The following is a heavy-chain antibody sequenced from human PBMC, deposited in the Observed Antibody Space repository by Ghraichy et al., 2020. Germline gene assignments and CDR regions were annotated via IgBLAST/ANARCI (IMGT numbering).Heavy chain of an antibody. J-gene: IGHJ4*02. D-gene: IGHD2-2*01. CDR1: GFSFGDYD. CDR3: ARGLQGYCNYTNCPFDQ. CDR2: IGTLGDT. V-gene: IGHV3-13*01. Sequence: RGSLRLSCVVSGFSFGDYDMHWVRQATGRGLEWVSSIGTLGDTYYPGSVVGRFTISRENATDSLYLQMNSLRAGDTAVYYCARGLQGYCNYTNCPFDQWGQGTLVTVSS.